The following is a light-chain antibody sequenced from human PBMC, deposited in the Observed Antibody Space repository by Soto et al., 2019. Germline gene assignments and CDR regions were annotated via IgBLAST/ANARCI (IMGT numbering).Light chain of an antibody. CDR2: GAS. CDR3: QHYGNSPPLT. V-gene: IGKV3-20*01. CDR1: QSVSSNY. Sequence: EIVLTQSPGTLSLSPGERATLSCRASQSVSSNYLAWYQQKPGQAPRLLIYGASSRATGIPDRFSGSGSGTDFTLTISRLEPEDFAVYYCQHYGNSPPLTFGGGTKVEIK. J-gene: IGKJ4*01.